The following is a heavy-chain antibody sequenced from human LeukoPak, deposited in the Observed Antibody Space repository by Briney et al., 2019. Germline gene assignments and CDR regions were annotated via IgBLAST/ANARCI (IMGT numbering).Heavy chain of an antibody. CDR1: NGSINGNY. Sequence: SETLSLTCSVSNGSINGNYWSWIRQPPGKGLEWIGYIYHSGSTYYNPSLKSRVTISVDRSKNQFSLKLSSVTAADTAVYYCASGSLLWFGEFSMDVWGKGTTVTVSS. CDR2: IYHSGST. D-gene: IGHD3-10*01. J-gene: IGHJ6*03. CDR3: ASGSLLWFGEFSMDV. V-gene: IGHV4-30-2*01.